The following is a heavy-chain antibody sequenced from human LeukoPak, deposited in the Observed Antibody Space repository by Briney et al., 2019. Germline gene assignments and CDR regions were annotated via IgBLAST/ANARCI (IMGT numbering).Heavy chain of an antibody. J-gene: IGHJ4*02. D-gene: IGHD3-16*01. CDR1: GGAISSYY. Sequence: KPSETLSLTCTVSGGAISSYYWSWIRQPPGKGLEWIGYVYFSGSTNYNPSLKSRVTISVDTSKNQFSMKLSSVTAADPAVYYCARGGSPYYWGQGTLVTVSS. CDR2: VYFSGST. CDR3: ARGGSPYY. V-gene: IGHV4-59*12.